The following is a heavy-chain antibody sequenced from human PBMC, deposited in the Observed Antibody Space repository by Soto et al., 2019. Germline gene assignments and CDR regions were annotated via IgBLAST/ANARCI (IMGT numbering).Heavy chain of an antibody. Sequence: SETLSLTCTVAGGSISSGGYYWSWIRQHPGKGLEWIGCIYYSGSTYYNPSLKSRVTISVDTSKNQFSLKLSSVTAADTAVYYCARRDCSGGSCWFDPRGQGTLVTVLL. CDR3: ARRDCSGGSCWFDP. D-gene: IGHD2-15*01. CDR1: GGSISSGGYY. V-gene: IGHV4-39*01. CDR2: IYYSGST. J-gene: IGHJ5*02.